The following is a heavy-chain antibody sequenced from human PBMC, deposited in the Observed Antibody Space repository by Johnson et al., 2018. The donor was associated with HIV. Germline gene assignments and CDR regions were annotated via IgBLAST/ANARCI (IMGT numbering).Heavy chain of an antibody. J-gene: IGHJ3*02. CDR3: ARVLWFGELLSRAFDI. D-gene: IGHD3-10*01. Sequence: MQLVESGGGVVQPGGSLRLSCAASGFTFSSYGMHWVRQAPGKGLEWVAFIRYDGSNKYYADSVKGRFTISRDNSKNTLYLQMNSLRAEDTAVYYCARVLWFGELLSRAFDIWGQGTMVIVSS. CDR1: GFTFSSYG. CDR2: IRYDGSNK. V-gene: IGHV3-30*02.